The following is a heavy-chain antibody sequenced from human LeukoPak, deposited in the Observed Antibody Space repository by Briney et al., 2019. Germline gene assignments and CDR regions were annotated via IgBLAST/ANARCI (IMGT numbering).Heavy chain of an antibody. V-gene: IGHV1-69*04. J-gene: IGHJ6*02. Sequence: SVKVSCKASGGTLSSYAISWVRQAPGQGLEWMGRIIPILGIANYAQKFQGRVTITADKSTSTAYMELSSLRSEDTAVYYCARESGWYDDYYYGMDVWGQGTTVTVSS. CDR1: GGTLSSYA. D-gene: IGHD6-19*01. CDR3: ARESGWYDDYYYGMDV. CDR2: IIPILGIA.